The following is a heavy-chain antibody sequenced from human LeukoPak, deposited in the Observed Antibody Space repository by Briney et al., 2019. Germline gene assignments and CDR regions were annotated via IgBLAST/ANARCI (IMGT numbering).Heavy chain of an antibody. CDR1: GGSISSTSYY. CDR3: ARQDGRRRYFDY. D-gene: IGHD5-24*01. V-gene: IGHV4-61*05. J-gene: IGHJ4*02. CDR2: IYYSGST. Sequence: SETLSLTCTVSGGSISSTSYYWGWIRQPPGEGLEWIGYIYYSGSTNYNPSLKSRVTISVDTSKNQFSLKLSSVTAADTAVYYCARQDGRRRYFDYWGQGTLVTVSS.